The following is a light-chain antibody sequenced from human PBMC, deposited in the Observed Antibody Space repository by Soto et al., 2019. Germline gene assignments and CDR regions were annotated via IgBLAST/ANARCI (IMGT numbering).Light chain of an antibody. J-gene: IGLJ3*02. V-gene: IGLV2-14*01. CDR1: SSDVGGYNY. CDR3: TSYTSYSTVL. CDR2: EVS. Sequence: QSVLTQPASVSGSPGQSITISCSGTSSDVGGYNYVSWYQQHPGKAPKLMIYEVSNRSSGVSNRFSGSKSGNTASLTISGLQAEDEADYYCTSYTSYSTVLFGGGTKVTVL.